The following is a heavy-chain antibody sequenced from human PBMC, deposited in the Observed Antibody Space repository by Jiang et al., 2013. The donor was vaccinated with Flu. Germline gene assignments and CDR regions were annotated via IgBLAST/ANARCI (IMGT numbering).Heavy chain of an antibody. J-gene: IGHJ4*02. D-gene: IGHD3-22*01. Sequence: INHSGSTNYNPSLKSRVTISVDTSKNQFSLKLSSVTAADTAVYYCARGKKDSSGYYRYYFDYWGQGTLVTVSS. CDR3: ARGKKDSSGYYRYYFDY. CDR2: INHSGST. V-gene: IGHV4-34*01.